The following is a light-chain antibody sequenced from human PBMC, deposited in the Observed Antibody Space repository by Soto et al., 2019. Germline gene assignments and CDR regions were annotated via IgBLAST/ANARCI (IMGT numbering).Light chain of an antibody. V-gene: IGKV1-5*01. J-gene: IGKJ1*01. CDR1: QSIKNW. CDR2: DAS. Sequence: DIQMTQSPSTLSASVGDRVTITCRASQSIKNWLAWYQQKPGEAPKLLIYDASSLESGVPLRFSGSGSGTEFTLTISSLQPDDSATYYCQQYNSYPWTFGQGTKVQIK. CDR3: QQYNSYPWT.